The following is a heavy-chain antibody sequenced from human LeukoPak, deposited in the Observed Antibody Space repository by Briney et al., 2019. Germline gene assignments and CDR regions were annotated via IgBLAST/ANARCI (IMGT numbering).Heavy chain of an antibody. CDR3: VRYGRRANDQPFDV. D-gene: IGHD1-1*01. J-gene: IGHJ3*01. CDR1: GFTFSSSG. Sequence: GGSLRLSCAASGFTFSSSGMHWVRQAPGKGLEWVAFIRYDGNNKYYADSVKGRFTVSRDHAKNSLFLQMNSLGAEDTAVYYCVRYGRRANDQPFDVWGQGTMVTVSS. V-gene: IGHV3-30*02. CDR2: IRYDGNNK.